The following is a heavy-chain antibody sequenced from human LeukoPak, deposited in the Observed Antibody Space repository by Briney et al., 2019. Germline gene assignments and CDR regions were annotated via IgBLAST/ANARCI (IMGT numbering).Heavy chain of an antibody. CDR1: GGSITGNY. J-gene: IGHJ5*02. CDR3: ARLYSGYGWFDP. CDR2: IYYSGST. D-gene: IGHD5-12*01. Sequence: TSETLSLTCTVSGGSITGNYWSWSRQPPGKGLEWIGYIYYSGSTNYNPSLKSRVTISVDTSKNQFSLKLSSVTAADTAVYYCARLYSGYGWFDPWGQGTLVTVSS. V-gene: IGHV4-59*08.